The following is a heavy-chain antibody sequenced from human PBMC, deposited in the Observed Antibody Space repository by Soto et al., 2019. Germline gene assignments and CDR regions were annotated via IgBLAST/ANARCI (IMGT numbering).Heavy chain of an antibody. Sequence: QVQLVQSGAEVQKPGSSVKVSCKASGGTFSSYAISWVRQAPGQGLEWMGGIIPIFGTANYAQKFQGRVTITADKSTSTAYMELSSLRSEDTAVYYCAKDDLYDYGDYPATFDYWGQGTLVTVSS. CDR3: AKDDLYDYGDYPATFDY. V-gene: IGHV1-69*06. CDR1: GGTFSSYA. D-gene: IGHD4-17*01. CDR2: IIPIFGTA. J-gene: IGHJ4*02.